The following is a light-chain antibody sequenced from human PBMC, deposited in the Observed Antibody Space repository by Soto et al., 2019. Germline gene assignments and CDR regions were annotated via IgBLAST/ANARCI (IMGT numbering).Light chain of an antibody. V-gene: IGKV1-5*03. Sequence: DIQMTQSPSTLSASVGDRVTITCRASQSISSWLAWYQQKPGKAPKLLIYKASSLESGVPSRFSGSGSGTEFTLTISSLQPDELATYYCQQYNIFPTFGQGTKVEIK. J-gene: IGKJ1*01. CDR3: QQYNIFPT. CDR1: QSISSW. CDR2: KAS.